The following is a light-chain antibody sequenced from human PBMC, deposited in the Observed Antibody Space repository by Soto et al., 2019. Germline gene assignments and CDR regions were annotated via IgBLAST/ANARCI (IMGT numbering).Light chain of an antibody. J-gene: IGKJ2*01. V-gene: IGKV1-5*03. CDR3: QQYNRHST. CDR1: QSVGTW. Sequence: DILMTQSPSTLSASVGDRVIITCRASQSVGTWLAWYQQKPGKAPKVLIYAASSLESGVPSRFSGTGSGTEFTLTISSLQPDDSATYYCQQYNRHSTFGQGTKLEIK. CDR2: AAS.